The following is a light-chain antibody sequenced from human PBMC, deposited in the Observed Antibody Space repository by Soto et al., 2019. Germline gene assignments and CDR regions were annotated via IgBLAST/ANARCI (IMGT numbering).Light chain of an antibody. CDR2: DAS. CDR1: QGVGRF. CDR3: QQRSGWPLT. J-gene: IGKJ4*01. V-gene: IGKV3-11*01. Sequence: EIVLTQSPATLSLSPGERAALPCRASQGVGRFLAWYQQKPGQAPRLLIYDASNRATGIPARFSGSGSETDFTLVIDNLEPEDFAVYYCQQRSGWPLTFGGGTKVEIK.